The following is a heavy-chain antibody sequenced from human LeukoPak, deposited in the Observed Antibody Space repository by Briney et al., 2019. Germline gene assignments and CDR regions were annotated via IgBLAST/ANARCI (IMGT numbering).Heavy chain of an antibody. D-gene: IGHD3-22*01. CDR2: INPSGGST. CDR3: ARASDSSGYYAPQHYFAY. CDR1: GYTFTSYY. Sequence: ASVKVSCKASGYTFTSYYMHWVRQAPGQGLEWMGIINPSGGSTSYAQKFQGRVTMTRDTSTSTVYMELSSLRSEDTAVYYCARASDSSGYYAPQHYFAYWGQGTLVTVSS. J-gene: IGHJ4*02. V-gene: IGHV1-46*03.